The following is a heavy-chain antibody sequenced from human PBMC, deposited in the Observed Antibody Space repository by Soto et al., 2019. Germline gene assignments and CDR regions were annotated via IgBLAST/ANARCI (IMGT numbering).Heavy chain of an antibody. D-gene: IGHD2-15*01. V-gene: IGHV1-69*12. CDR3: AREVVVTATGWFDP. J-gene: IGHJ5*02. CDR2: IIPIFGTA. Sequence: QVQLVQSGAEVKKPGSSVKVSCKDSAGPFSSYAISWVRQTPGQGLEWMGGIIPIFGTANYAQKFQGRVTITADESTSTAYMELSSLRSEDTAVYYCAREVVVTATGWFDPWGQGTLVTVSS. CDR1: AGPFSSYA.